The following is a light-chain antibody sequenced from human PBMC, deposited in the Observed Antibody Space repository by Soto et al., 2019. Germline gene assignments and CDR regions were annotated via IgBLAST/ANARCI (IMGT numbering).Light chain of an antibody. J-gene: IGKJ2*01. Sequence: DIQVTQSPSSLSASVEDRVTITCQASQDISRYLDWYQQKPGQAPKVLIYGASNLIRGVSSRFSGSGAGTHFTFTLTSLQPEDFATYYCQQYHALPYTFGQGTKLDIK. CDR1: QDISRY. CDR2: GAS. CDR3: QQYHALPYT. V-gene: IGKV1-33*01.